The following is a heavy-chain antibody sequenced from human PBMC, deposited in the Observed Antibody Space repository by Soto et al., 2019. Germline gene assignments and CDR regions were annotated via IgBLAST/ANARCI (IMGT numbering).Heavy chain of an antibody. Sequence: ASVKVSCKASGYSFTGYGINWVRQAPGQGLEWLGRITTYNGDTNYAQNFQGRLTMTTDTSTGTTYMELRSLRSDDTAVYYCARGRGYSLIPVVDDAVDVWGQGTLVT. CDR1: GYSFTGYG. CDR3: ARGRGYSLIPVVDDAVDV. J-gene: IGHJ3*01. D-gene: IGHD5-12*01. CDR2: ITTYNGDT. V-gene: IGHV1-18*04.